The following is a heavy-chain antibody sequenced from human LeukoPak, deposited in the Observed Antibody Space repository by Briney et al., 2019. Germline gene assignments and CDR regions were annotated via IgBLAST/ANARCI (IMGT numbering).Heavy chain of an antibody. CDR2: ISTYNGKT. J-gene: IGHJ4*02. D-gene: IGHD6-6*01. V-gene: IGHV1-18*01. CDR3: ARGGPFFSGSSSKEYYFDC. Sequence: ASVKVSCKTSGYTFSSYGISWVRQAPGQGLEWMGWISTYNGKTNYAQKLQGRVTMTTDRSTSTAYMELRSLTSDDTAVYYCARGGPFFSGSSSKEYYFDCWGQGTLVTVSS. CDR1: GYTFSSYG.